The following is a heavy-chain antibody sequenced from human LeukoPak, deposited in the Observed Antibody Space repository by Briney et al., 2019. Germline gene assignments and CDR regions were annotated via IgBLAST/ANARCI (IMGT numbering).Heavy chain of an antibody. V-gene: IGHV4-59*12. CDR1: GGSISSYY. D-gene: IGHD1-26*01. J-gene: IGHJ4*02. Sequence: SETLSLTCTVSGGSISSYYWSWIRQPPGKGLEWIGYIYYSGNTYYNPSLKSRVTIAVDTSKNQFSLKLSSVTAADTAVYYCAILVSGSYHGMIGYWGQGTLVTVSS. CDR3: AILVSGSYHGMIGY. CDR2: IYYSGNT.